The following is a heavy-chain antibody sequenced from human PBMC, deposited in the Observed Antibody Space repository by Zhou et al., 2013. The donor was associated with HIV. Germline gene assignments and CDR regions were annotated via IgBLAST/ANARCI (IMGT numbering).Heavy chain of an antibody. V-gene: IGHV1-69*04. Sequence: QVQLVQSGAEVKKPGSSVKVSCKASGGTFSSYAISWVRQAPGQGLEWMGRIIPILGIANYAQKFQGRVTITADKSTSTAYMELSSLRSEDTAVYYCARGKYSSSWYGWFDPWGQGTLGHRLL. CDR1: GGTFSSYA. CDR3: ARGKYSSSWYGWFDP. J-gene: IGHJ5*02. D-gene: IGHD6-13*01. CDR2: IIPILGIA.